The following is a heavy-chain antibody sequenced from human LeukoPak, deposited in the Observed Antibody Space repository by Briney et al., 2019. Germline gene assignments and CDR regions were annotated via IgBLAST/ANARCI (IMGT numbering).Heavy chain of an antibody. CDR3: ARAPFFYDSRGSHFDY. CDR1: GFTLKSYH. D-gene: IGHD3-22*01. Sequence: PGGSLRLSCVGSGFTLKSYHMHWVRQAPGKGLEWVAIMLNNGSNKYNTDSVKGRFTISRDTSKNTLYLQMNNLSAEDTAVYYCARAPFFYDSRGSHFDYWGQGTLVTVSS. J-gene: IGHJ4*02. V-gene: IGHV3-30*04. CDR2: MLNNGSNK.